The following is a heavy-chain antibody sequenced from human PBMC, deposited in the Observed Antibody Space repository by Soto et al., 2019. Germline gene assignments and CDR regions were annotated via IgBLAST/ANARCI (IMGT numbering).Heavy chain of an antibody. V-gene: IGHV1-2*02. CDR3: ARFNSYDAFDI. CDR1: VYTFTCYY. CDR2: INPNSGGT. Sequence: XSVKVSCNASVYTFTCYYMHWVRQAPGQGLEWMGWINPNSGGTNYAQKFQGRVTMTRDTSISTAYMELSRLRSDDTAVYYCARFNSYDAFDIWGQGTMVTVSS. D-gene: IGHD3-16*01. J-gene: IGHJ3*02.